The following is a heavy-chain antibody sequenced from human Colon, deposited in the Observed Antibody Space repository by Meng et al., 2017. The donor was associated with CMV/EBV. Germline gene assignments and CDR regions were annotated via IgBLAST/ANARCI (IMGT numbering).Heavy chain of an antibody. CDR3: ARRGITGTTPDNWFDP. CDR2: IKHDGSEK. V-gene: IGHV3-7*01. Sequence: GESLKISRVASGFTFSTYSMHWVRQAPGKGLEWVANIKHDGSEKYYVDSVKGRFTISRDNAKNSLYLQMNSLRAEDTAVYYCARRGITGTTPDNWFDPWGQGTLVTVSS. CDR1: GFTFSTYS. D-gene: IGHD1-7*01. J-gene: IGHJ5*02.